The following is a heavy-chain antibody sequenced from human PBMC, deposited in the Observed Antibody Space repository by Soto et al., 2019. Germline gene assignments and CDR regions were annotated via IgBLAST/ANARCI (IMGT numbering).Heavy chain of an antibody. V-gene: IGHV3-23*01. CDR2: ISGSGGST. CDR1: GFTFSSYA. D-gene: IGHD2-15*01. J-gene: IGHJ4*02. CDR3: AKSPLIVVVVAATPDFDY. Sequence: PGGSLRLSCAASGFTFSSYAMSWVRQAPGKGLEWVSAISGSGGSTYYADSVKGRFTISRDNSKNTLYLQMNSLRAEDTAVYYCAKSPLIVVVVAATPDFDYWGQGTLVTVSS.